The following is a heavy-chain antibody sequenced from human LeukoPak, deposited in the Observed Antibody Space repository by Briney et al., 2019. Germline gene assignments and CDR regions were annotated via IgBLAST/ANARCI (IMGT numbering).Heavy chain of an antibody. D-gene: IGHD6-6*01. V-gene: IGHV1-8*03. J-gene: IGHJ6*03. CDR3: ARAPAARLQSKTIKYYMDV. CDR2: MNPNSGNT. CDR1: GYTFTGYY. Sequence: GASVKVSCKASGYTFTGYYMHWVRQATGQGLEWMGWMNPNSGNTGYAQKFQGRVTITRNTSISTAYMELSSLRSEDTAVYYCARAPAARLQSKTIKYYMDVWGKGTTVTVSS.